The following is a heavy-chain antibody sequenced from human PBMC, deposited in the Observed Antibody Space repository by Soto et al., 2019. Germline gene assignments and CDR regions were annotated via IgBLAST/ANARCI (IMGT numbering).Heavy chain of an antibody. CDR1: GGSISSSSYY. J-gene: IGHJ6*02. V-gene: IGHV4-39*01. CDR2: IYYSGST. Sequence: SETLSLTCTVSGGSISSSSYYWGWIRQPPGKGLEWIGSIYYSGSTYYNPSLKSRVTISVDTSKNQFSLKLSSVTAADTAVYYCARHGIAVAENYYYYGMDVWGQGTTVTVSS. CDR3: ARHGIAVAENYYYYGMDV. D-gene: IGHD6-19*01.